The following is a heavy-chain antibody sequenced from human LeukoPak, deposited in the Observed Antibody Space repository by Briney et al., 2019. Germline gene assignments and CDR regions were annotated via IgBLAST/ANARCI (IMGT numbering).Heavy chain of an antibody. CDR1: GFIFKNYA. V-gene: IGHV3-23*01. D-gene: IGHD3-10*02. Sequence: GGSLRLSCAASGFIFKNYAMAWVRQPPGKGLEWVSVSSGSGTHTYYAASVKGRFTISRDNSNNTLYLQMNSLRAEDTAVYYCAELGITMIGGVWGKGTTVTISS. CDR3: AELGITMIGGV. J-gene: IGHJ6*04. CDR2: SSGSGTHT.